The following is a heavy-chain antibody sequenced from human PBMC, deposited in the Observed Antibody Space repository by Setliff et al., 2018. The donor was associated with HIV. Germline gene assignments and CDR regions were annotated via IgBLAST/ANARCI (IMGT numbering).Heavy chain of an antibody. J-gene: IGHJ5*02. CDR2: MNPNSGRA. V-gene: IGHV1-8*02. Sequence: ASVKVSCKASGYTFTNYDINWVRQSPGQGLEWLGWMNPNSGRAGSAQMFQGRLTMTRDTSTSTAYMELGSLTSDDTAIYYCARGRLSWSPDPWGLGTLVTSPQ. CDR1: GYTFTNYD. CDR3: ARGRLSWSPDP.